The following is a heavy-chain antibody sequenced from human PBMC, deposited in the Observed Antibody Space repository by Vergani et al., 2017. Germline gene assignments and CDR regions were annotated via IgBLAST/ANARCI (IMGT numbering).Heavy chain of an antibody. Sequence: EVQLVESGGGLVQPGGSLRLSCAASGFTFSSYWMSWVRQAPGKGLEWVANIKQDGSEKYYVDSVKGRFTISRDNAKNSLYLQMNSLRAEDTAVYYCAGGGYGEHFYYRGQGTLVNLS. V-gene: IGHV3-7*03. CDR3: AGGGYGEHFYY. D-gene: IGHD3-16*01. CDR2: IKQDGSEK. J-gene: IGHJ4*02. CDR1: GFTFSSYW.